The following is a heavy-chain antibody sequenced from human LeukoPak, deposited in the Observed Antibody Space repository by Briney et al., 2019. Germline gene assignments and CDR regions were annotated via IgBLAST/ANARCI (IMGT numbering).Heavy chain of an antibody. CDR2: LNSDGSMT. D-gene: IGHD3-22*01. CDR1: GFIFSTYS. J-gene: IGHJ6*02. CDR3: ASPYYDTRGSNGYYNMDV. Sequence: GGSLRLSCAASGFIFSTYSMNWVRQAPGKGLVWVSRLNSDGSMTFYADSVKGRFTISRDNAKNTLYLQMNSLRAEDTAVYYCASPYYDTRGSNGYYNMDVWGQGTTVIVSS. V-gene: IGHV3-74*01.